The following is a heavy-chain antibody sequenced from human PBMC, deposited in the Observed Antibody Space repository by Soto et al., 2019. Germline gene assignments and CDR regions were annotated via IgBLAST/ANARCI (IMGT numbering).Heavy chain of an antibody. D-gene: IGHD2-15*01. CDR2: VGVNAGST. CDR3: AKGWTEVDL. V-gene: IGHV3-23*01. CDR1: GFTFTNFA. J-gene: IGHJ3*01. Sequence: PGGSLRLSCAASGFTFTNFAMKWVRQAPGKWLEWVSTVGVNAGSTYYADSVKGRFTISRDNSKNALYLQMNSLRVDDTAVYYCAKGWTEVDLWGQGTMVTVSS.